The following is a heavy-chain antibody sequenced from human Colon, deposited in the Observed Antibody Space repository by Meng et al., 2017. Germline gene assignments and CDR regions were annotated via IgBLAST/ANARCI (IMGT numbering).Heavy chain of an antibody. D-gene: IGHD3-10*02. CDR1: GDSVPSNSAA. CDR2: TYYRYKYYN. V-gene: IGHV6-1*01. Sequence: VPRQQSGPGLVDPPQTPSPTCAISGDSVPSNSAAWNWMRHAPSRGLEWLGRTYYRYKYYNDYALSVKSRITINPDTSKNQFSLQLNSVTPEDTAIYYCARDWGDVRGGFDFWGQGTLVTVSS. CDR3: ARDWGDVRGGFDF. J-gene: IGHJ4*02.